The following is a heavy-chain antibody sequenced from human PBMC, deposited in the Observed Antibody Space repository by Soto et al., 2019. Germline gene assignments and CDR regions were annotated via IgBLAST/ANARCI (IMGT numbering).Heavy chain of an antibody. V-gene: IGHV3-23*01. CDR3: AKPRFGSYGGKADY. CDR1: GFTFSDYA. J-gene: IGHJ4*02. D-gene: IGHD1-26*01. Sequence: EVQLLESGGGLVQPGGSLRLSCAASGFTFSDYAMSWVRQAPGKGLEWVSSSGGSGGGTYYADSVKGRFTISRDNSKNKLFLQMNSLRVEDTAVYYCAKPRFGSYGGKADYWGQGTLVTVSS. CDR2: SGGSGGGT.